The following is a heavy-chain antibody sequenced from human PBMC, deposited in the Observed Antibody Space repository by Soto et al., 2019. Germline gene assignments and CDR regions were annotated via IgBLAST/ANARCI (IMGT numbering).Heavy chain of an antibody. J-gene: IGHJ5*02. CDR1: GYTFTSYG. D-gene: IGHD3-10*01. V-gene: IGHV1-18*01. CDR3: ARELSLNMVRDRENWFDP. CDR2: ISAYNGNT. Sequence: GASVKVSCKASGYTFTSYGISWVRQAPGQGLEWMGWISAYNGNTNYAQKLQGRVTMTTDTSTSTAYMELRSLRSDDTAVYYCARELSLNMVRDRENWFDPWGQGTLVTVAS.